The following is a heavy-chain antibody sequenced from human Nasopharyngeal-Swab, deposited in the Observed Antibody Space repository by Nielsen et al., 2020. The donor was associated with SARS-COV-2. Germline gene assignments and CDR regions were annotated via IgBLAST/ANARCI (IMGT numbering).Heavy chain of an antibody. J-gene: IGHJ4*02. Sequence: GGSLRLSCAASGFTYDDYAMHWVRQAPGKGLEWVSGITWNNGPAYTDSVKGRFIISRDNARNSLYLQMNSLRPDDTALYYCTKGRADYSSPSVDNWGQGTLVTVSS. CDR2: ITWNNGP. V-gene: IGHV3-9*01. CDR1: GFTYDDYA. D-gene: IGHD4-11*01. CDR3: TKGRADYSSPSVDN.